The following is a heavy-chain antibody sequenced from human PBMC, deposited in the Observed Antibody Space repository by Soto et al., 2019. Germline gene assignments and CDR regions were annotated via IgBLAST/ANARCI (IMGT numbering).Heavy chain of an antibody. D-gene: IGHD5-12*01. J-gene: IGHJ4*02. CDR2: ISYDGSNK. Sequence: QVQLVESGGGVVQPGRSLRLSCAASGFTFSSYGMHWVRQAQGKGLEWVAVISYDGSNKYYADSVKGRFTISRDNSKNTLYLQMNSLRAEDTAVYYCAKDRALGYCGYDWGYFDYWGQGTLVSVSS. CDR1: GFTFSSYG. V-gene: IGHV3-30*18. CDR3: AKDRALGYCGYDWGYFDY.